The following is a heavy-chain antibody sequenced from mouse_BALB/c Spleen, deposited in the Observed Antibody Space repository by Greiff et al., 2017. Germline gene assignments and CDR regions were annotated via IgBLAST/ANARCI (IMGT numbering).Heavy chain of an antibody. CDR2: ISYSGST. D-gene: IGHD2-4*01. Sequence: DVQLVESGPGLVKPSQSLSLTCTVTGYSITSDYAWNWIRQFPGNKLEWMGYISYSGSTSYNPSLKSLISITRDTSKNQFFLQLNSVTTEDTATYYCARSTMITTRAWFAYWGQGTLVTVSA. J-gene: IGHJ3*01. CDR3: ARSTMITTRAWFAY. V-gene: IGHV3-2*02. CDR1: GYSITSDYA.